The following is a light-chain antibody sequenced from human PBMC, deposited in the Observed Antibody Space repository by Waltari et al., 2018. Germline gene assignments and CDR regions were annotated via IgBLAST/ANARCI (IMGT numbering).Light chain of an antibody. J-gene: IGLJ1*01. CDR1: SSNIGTNY. V-gene: IGLV1-47*01. CDR2: RNN. CDR3: SSYTTSSAPGV. Sequence: QSVLTQPPSASGTPGQRVTISCSGSSSNIGTNYVYWYQQLPGTAPKLFIYRNNPRPSGISNRFSASKSGNTASLTISGLQAEDEADYYCSSYTTSSAPGVFGTGTRVTVL.